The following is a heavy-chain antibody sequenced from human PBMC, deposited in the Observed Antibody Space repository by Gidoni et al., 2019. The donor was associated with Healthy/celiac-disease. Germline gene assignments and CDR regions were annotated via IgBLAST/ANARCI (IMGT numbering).Heavy chain of an antibody. J-gene: IGHJ4*02. Sequence: GWVRQMPGKGLEWMGIIYPGDSDTRYSPSFQGQVTISADKSISTAYLQWSSLKASDTAMYYCARRIVGAPPDYWGQGTLVTVSS. CDR3: ARRIVGAPPDY. V-gene: IGHV5-51*01. D-gene: IGHD1-26*01. CDR2: IYPGDSDT.